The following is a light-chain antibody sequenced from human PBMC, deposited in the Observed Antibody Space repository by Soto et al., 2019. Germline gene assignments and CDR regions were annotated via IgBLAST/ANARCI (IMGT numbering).Light chain of an antibody. CDR1: QDISRW. Sequence: DIPLTHSLPTLPGSSGDRVYIXIRASQDISRWLAWYQQKPGKAPVLLIYDASTLQGGVPSRFSGTGSGTEFTLTISSLQPEDFATYYCQQYNAYYSFGQGTKVDIK. V-gene: IGKV1-5*01. CDR3: QQYNAYYS. CDR2: DAS. J-gene: IGKJ2*03.